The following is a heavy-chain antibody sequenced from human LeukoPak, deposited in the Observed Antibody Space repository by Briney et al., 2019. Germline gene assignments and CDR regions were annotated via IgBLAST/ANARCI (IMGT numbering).Heavy chain of an antibody. D-gene: IGHD4-23*01. CDR2: ITWNSGYK. J-gene: IGHJ4*02. Sequence: GGSLRLSCVASGFTFEHYGMHWVRQVPGKGLEWVSYITWNSGYKGYADSVKGRFAISRDNAKNSLHLQMNSLTGDDTAFYHCAKASDYGGNEFDYWGQGTLVTVSS. CDR1: GFTFEHYG. CDR3: AKASDYGGNEFDY. V-gene: IGHV3-9*01.